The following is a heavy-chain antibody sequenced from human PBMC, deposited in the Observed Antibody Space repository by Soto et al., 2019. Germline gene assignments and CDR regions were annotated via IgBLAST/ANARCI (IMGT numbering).Heavy chain of an antibody. CDR2: INHSGST. CDR1: GGSFSGYY. J-gene: IGHJ6*02. CDR3: ARVTGRYYYGMDV. Sequence: QVQLQQWGAGLLKPSETLSLTCAVYGGSFSGYYWSWIRQPPGKGLEWIGEINHSGSTNYNPSLMSRVTISVDTSKKQFSLKLSSVTAADTAVYYCARVTGRYYYGMDVWGQGTTVTVSS. V-gene: IGHV4-34*01.